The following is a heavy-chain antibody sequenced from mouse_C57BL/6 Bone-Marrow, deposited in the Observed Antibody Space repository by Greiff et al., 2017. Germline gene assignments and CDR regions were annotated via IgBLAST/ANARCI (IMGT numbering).Heavy chain of an antibody. CDR2: ISSGGSYT. CDR3: ARHPLITTIVATPDY. V-gene: IGHV5-6*01. D-gene: IGHD1-1*01. CDR1: GFTFSSYG. Sequence: EVQGVESGGDLVKPGGSLKLSCAASGFTFSSYGMSWVRQTPDKRLEWVATISSGGSYTYYPASVKGRFTISRDNAKHTLYLHMSSLKSEDTAMYYCARHPLITTIVATPDYGGQGTTLTVSS. J-gene: IGHJ2*01.